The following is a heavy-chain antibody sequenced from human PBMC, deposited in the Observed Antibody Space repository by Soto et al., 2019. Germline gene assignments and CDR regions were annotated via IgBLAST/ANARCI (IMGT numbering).Heavy chain of an antibody. J-gene: IGHJ5*02. CDR3: VRXGVEHPPFVNVTSNWFDP. D-gene: IGHD3-3*01. Sequence: KSSETLSLTCTVSGDSMSSGDYYWSWIRQSPGKGLEWIGNINYGGTTYFNPSYKSRVAMSVDTPKNQFALRLTSVTDADTAVYYCVRXGVEHPPFVNVTSNWFDPWGPGPWSPSPQ. CDR2: INYGGTT. V-gene: IGHV4-30-4*01. CDR1: GDSMSSGDYY.